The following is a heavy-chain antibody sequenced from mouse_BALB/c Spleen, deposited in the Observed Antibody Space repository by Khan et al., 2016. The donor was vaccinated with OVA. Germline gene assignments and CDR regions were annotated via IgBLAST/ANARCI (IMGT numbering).Heavy chain of an antibody. J-gene: IGHJ3*01. CDR1: GYTFTTYT. Sequence: QVQLKESGAELVRPGASVKMSCKASGYTFTTYTMHWVKQRPGQGLEWIGYINPSNGYTNYNQKFKDKSTLTADKSSSTAYMQLSSLTSDYSAVYYCARGGAYYRSDDWFAYWGQGTLVTVSA. V-gene: IGHV1-4*01. D-gene: IGHD2-14*01. CDR2: INPSNGYT. CDR3: ARGGAYYRSDDWFAY.